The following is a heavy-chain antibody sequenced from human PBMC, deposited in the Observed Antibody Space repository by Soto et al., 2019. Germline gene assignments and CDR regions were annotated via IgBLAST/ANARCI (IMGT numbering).Heavy chain of an antibody. CDR2: IWYDGSNK. Sequence: QVQLVESGGGVVQPGRSLRLSCAASGFTFSHYGMHWVRQAPGKGLEWVSVIWYDGSNKYYADSVKGRFSISRDNSKNTLYLQVNSLRAEDTAVYYCARNPAPGSGHYYSSDWGQGTLVTVSS. J-gene: IGHJ4*02. CDR3: ARNPAPGSGHYYSSD. CDR1: GFTFSHYG. V-gene: IGHV3-33*01. D-gene: IGHD3-10*01.